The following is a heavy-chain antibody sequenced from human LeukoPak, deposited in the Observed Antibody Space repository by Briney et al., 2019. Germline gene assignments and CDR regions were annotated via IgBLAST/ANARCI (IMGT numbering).Heavy chain of an antibody. CDR1: GASINSNSYY. CDR3: ARGTLTKTGVLLYFDY. Sequence: PSETLSLTCTVSGASINSNSYYWSWIRQPAGKGLEWIGRIYTSGSTNYNPSLKSRVTISVDTSKNQFSLKLSSVTAADTAVYYCARGTLTKTGVLLYFDYWGQGTLVTVSS. J-gene: IGHJ4*02. CDR2: IYTSGST. D-gene: IGHD2-8*01. V-gene: IGHV4-61*02.